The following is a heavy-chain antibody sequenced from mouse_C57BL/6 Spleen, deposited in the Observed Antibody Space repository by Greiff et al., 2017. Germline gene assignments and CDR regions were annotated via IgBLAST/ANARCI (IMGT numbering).Heavy chain of an antibody. CDR3: ARVESGGYFDY. CDR1: GYTFTNYY. J-gene: IGHJ2*01. Sequence: VQLQQSGPELVKPGASVKISCKASGYTFTNYYMNWVKQSPGKSLEWIGDINPNSGSTNYNQKFKGKATLTVDKSSSTAYMELRSLTSEDSAVYYCARVESGGYFDYWGQGTTLTVSS. V-gene: IGHV1-26*01. CDR2: INPNSGST.